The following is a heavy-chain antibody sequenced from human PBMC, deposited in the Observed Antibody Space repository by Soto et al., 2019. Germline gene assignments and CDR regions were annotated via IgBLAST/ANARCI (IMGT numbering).Heavy chain of an antibody. J-gene: IGHJ5*02. CDR1: GGSISSYY. CDR2: IYYSGST. Sequence: SETLSLTCTVSGGSISSYYWSWIRQPPGKGLEWIGYIYYSGSTNYNPSLKSRVTISVDTSKNQFSLKLSSVTAADTAVYYCARDRGRIAARVRYNWFDPWGQGTLVTVSS. D-gene: IGHD6-6*01. V-gene: IGHV4-59*01. CDR3: ARDRGRIAARVRYNWFDP.